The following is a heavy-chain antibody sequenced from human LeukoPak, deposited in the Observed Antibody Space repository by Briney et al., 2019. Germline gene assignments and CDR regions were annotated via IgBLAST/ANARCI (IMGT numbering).Heavy chain of an antibody. J-gene: IGHJ4*02. CDR3: ARDRRHSSGWYSFPDY. CDR1: GFTFSSYA. CDR2: ISYDGSNK. V-gene: IGHV3-30*04. D-gene: IGHD6-19*01. Sequence: GGSLRLSCAASGFTFSSYAMHWVSQAPGKGLEWVAVISYDGSNKYYADSVKGRFTISRDNSKNTLYLQMNSLRAEDTAVYYCARDRRHSSGWYSFPDYWGQGTLVTVSS.